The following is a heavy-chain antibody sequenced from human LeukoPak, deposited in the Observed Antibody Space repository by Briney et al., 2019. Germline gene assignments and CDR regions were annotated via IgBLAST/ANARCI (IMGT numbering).Heavy chain of an antibody. CDR1: GFTFDDYA. J-gene: IGHJ4*03. V-gene: IGHV3-9*01. Sequence: GGSLRLSCAASGFTFDDYAMHWVRQAPGKGLEWVSGISWNSGSIGYADSVKGRFTISRDNAKNSLYLQMNSLRAEDTALYYCAKDNLRYFDYWGRGTLVTVSS. CDR2: ISWNSGSI. CDR3: AKDNLRYFDY.